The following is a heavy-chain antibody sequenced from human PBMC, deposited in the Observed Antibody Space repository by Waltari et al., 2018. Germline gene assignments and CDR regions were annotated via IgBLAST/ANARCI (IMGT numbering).Heavy chain of an antibody. J-gene: IGHJ3*02. Sequence: QVQLVESGGGVVQPGRSLRLSCAASGFTFSSYAMHWVRQAPGKGLEWVAVISYDGSNKYYADSVKGRFTISRDNSKNTLYLQMNSLRAEDTAVYYCARDYAGVSGTMIVKPPHAFDIWGQGTMVTVSS. CDR3: ARDYAGVSGTMIVKPPHAFDI. V-gene: IGHV3-30-3*01. D-gene: IGHD3-22*01. CDR2: ISYDGSNK. CDR1: GFTFSSYA.